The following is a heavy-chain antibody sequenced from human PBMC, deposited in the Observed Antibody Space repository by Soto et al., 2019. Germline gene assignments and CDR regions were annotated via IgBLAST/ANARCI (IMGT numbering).Heavy chain of an antibody. CDR3: GRHQRYTGGRDIDS. V-gene: IGHV4-4*02. CDR2: IHHGGST. CDR1: SGSVSNDNW. J-gene: IGHJ4*02. D-gene: IGHD1-26*01. Sequence: SETLPLTCAVSSGSVSNDNWWSWVRQPPGKRLEWIGEIHHGGSTNYNPSFKSRVTISVDKSKNQFFLKMNSVTAADTAVYYCGRHQRYTGGRDIDSWGQGPPGTDSS.